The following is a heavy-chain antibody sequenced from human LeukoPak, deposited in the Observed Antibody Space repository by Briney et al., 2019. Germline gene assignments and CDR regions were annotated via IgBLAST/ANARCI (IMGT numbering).Heavy chain of an antibody. CDR1: GFTFSSYA. D-gene: IGHD3-16*01. CDR3: ARLWGYGTDSEGLDY. CDR2: IYSGGST. V-gene: IGHV3-23*03. J-gene: IGHJ4*02. Sequence: GGSLRLSCAASGFTFSSYAMSWVRQAPGKGLEWVSVIYSGGSTYYAASVKGRFTVSGDYSKNTLYLQMHSLRTDDTAVYYCARLWGYGTDSEGLDYWGQGTLVTVSS.